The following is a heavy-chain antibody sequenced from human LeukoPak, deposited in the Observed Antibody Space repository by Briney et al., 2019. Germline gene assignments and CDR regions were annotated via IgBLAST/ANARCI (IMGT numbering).Heavy chain of an antibody. D-gene: IGHD1-26*01. Sequence: SETLSLTCTVSGGSISGYYWSWIRQSPGKGLEWIGYIYSSGSTNYKSSLKSRVTISEDTSKNQVSLKLRSVTAADTAVYYCARDHSVFSGFYDSWGPGTLVTVSS. V-gene: IGHV4-59*01. CDR3: ARDHSVFSGFYDS. CDR1: GGSISGYY. J-gene: IGHJ4*02. CDR2: IYSSGST.